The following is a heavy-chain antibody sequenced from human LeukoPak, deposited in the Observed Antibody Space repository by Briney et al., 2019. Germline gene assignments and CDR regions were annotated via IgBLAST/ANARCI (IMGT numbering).Heavy chain of an antibody. CDR3: ASLPTIFGVVPWFDP. D-gene: IGHD3-3*01. Sequence: GGSLRLSCAASGFTFNSYSMTWVRQAPGEGLEWVSSISSSSSYIYYADSVKGRFTVSRDNAKNSLYLQMNSLRAEDTAVYYCASLPTIFGVVPWFDPWGQGTLVTVSS. CDR2: ISSSSSYI. J-gene: IGHJ5*02. V-gene: IGHV3-21*01. CDR1: GFTFNSYS.